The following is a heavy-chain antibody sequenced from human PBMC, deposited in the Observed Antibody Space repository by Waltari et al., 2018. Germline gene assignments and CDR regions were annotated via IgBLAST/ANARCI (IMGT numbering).Heavy chain of an antibody. CDR1: GFSFSGSS. V-gene: IGHV3-73*01. D-gene: IGHD6-19*01. CDR2: IRRQPSYSAT. Sequence: EVQVVESGGGLVQPGGSLKLPCATSGFSFSGSSIHWVRQTSGKGLGWVERIRRQPSYSATVYSASVKGRFTISRDDSKNTAYLQMNNLMTEDTAVYYCSGGEVTGTDFWGQGTLVTVSS. CDR3: SGGEVTGTDF. J-gene: IGHJ4*02.